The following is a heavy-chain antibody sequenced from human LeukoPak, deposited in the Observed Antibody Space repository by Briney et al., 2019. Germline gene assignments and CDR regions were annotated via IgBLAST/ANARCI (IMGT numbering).Heavy chain of an antibody. Sequence: SETLSLTCAVYGESFNDYYWSWIRQPPGKGLEWIGYIYYSGSTNYNPSLKSRVTISVDTSKNQFSLKLSSVTAADTAVYYCARSKITYYYDSSGYYDYWGQGTLVTVSS. CDR1: GESFNDYY. V-gene: IGHV4-59*08. J-gene: IGHJ4*02. D-gene: IGHD3-22*01. CDR2: IYYSGST. CDR3: ARSKITYYYDSSGYYDY.